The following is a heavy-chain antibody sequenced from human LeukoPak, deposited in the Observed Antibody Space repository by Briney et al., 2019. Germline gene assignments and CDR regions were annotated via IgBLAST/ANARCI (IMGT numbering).Heavy chain of an antibody. CDR3: ARLPLRSHFDY. V-gene: IGHV4-59*08. CDR1: GGSISSHY. CDR2: IYYSGTT. J-gene: IGHJ4*02. Sequence: PSETLSLTCTVSGGSISSHYWSWIRQPPGKGLEWIGYIYYSGTTNYNPSLKSRVTISVDTSKNQFSLKLNSVTAADTAVYYCARLPLRSHFDYWGQGTLVTVSS.